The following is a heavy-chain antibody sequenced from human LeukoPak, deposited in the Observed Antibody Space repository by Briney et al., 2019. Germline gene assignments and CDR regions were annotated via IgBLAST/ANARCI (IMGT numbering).Heavy chain of an antibody. V-gene: IGHV3-48*03. CDR2: ISSSGSTI. D-gene: IGHD5-18*01. CDR3: ARNKKGDRYTYGHDY. CDR1: GFTFSSYE. J-gene: IGHJ4*02. Sequence: GGSLRLSCAASGFTFSSYEMNWVRQAPGKGLEWVSYISSSGSTIYYADSVKGRFTISRDNAKNSLYLQMNSLRAEDTAVYYCARNKKGDRYTYGHDYWGQGTLVTVSS.